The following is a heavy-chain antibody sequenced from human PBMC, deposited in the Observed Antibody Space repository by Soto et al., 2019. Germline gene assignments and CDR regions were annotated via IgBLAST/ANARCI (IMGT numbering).Heavy chain of an antibody. J-gene: IGHJ3*02. CDR3: ARFRGDAFDI. V-gene: IGHV3-74*01. CDR1: GFTFSNYW. CDR2: ISPDGTIP. D-gene: IGHD3-10*01. Sequence: EVQLVESGGGLVQPGGSLRLSCAVSGFTFSNYWMHWVRQAPGKGLVWVSTISPDGTIPDYTDSVKGRFAISRDNAKSTLFLQINSLRPEDTAVYYCARFRGDAFDIWGQGTMVTVSS.